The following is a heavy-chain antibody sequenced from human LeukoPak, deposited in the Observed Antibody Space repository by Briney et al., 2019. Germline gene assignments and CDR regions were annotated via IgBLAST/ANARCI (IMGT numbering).Heavy chain of an antibody. Sequence: GGSLRLSCAASGFTFSSYWMHWVRQAPGKGLVWVSRVNSDGSSTSYADPVKGRFTISRDNAKNTLYLQMNSLRAEDTAVYYCARRSAAKDAFDIWGQGTMVTVSS. CDR1: GFTFSSYW. CDR3: ARRSAAKDAFDI. D-gene: IGHD6-25*01. CDR2: VNSDGSST. V-gene: IGHV3-74*01. J-gene: IGHJ3*02.